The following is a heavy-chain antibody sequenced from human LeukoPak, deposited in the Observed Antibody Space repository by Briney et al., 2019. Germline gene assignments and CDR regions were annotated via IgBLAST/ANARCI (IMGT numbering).Heavy chain of an antibody. D-gene: IGHD2-2*01. J-gene: IGHJ4*02. CDR2: ISDSGGNR. Sequence: GGSLRLSCAASGFTFDDYAMHWVRQAPGKGLEWVSTISDSGGNRHYADSVKGRSIISRDNSKNTLYLQMNSLRDEDTAAYYCAKDIKKAIVVVPAAPFDYWGQGTLVTVSS. V-gene: IGHV3-23*01. CDR3: AKDIKKAIVVVPAAPFDY. CDR1: GFTFDDYA.